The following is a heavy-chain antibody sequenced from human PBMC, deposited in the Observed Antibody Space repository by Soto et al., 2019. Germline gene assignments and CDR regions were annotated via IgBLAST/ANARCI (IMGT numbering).Heavy chain of an antibody. CDR1: GGDLTNSG. Sequence: QVHLVQSGAEMKKPGSSVKVSCKVSGGDLTNSGISWVRQAPGQGLEWMGGIFPLLAMVDYSQKFQGRVTITADESTNTAYMDLGSLRSEDTALYYCAKEDAAGFKSWGQGTLVIVSS. CDR3: AKEDAAGFKS. D-gene: IGHD6-13*01. V-gene: IGHV1-69*04. J-gene: IGHJ5*02. CDR2: IFPLLAMV.